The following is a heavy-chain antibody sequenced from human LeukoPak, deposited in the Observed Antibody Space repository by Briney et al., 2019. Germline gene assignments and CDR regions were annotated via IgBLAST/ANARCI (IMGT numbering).Heavy chain of an antibody. CDR1: GGTFSGYA. CDR2: IIPILGIA. D-gene: IGHD2-2*01. CDR3: ARAVTKGDCSSTSCYLDY. J-gene: IGHJ4*02. Sequence: SVKVSCKASGGTFSGYAISWVRQAPGQGLEWMGRIIPILGIANYAQKFQGRVTITADKSTSTAYMELSSLRSEDTAVYYCARAVTKGDCSSTSCYLDYWGQGTLVTVSS. V-gene: IGHV1-69*04.